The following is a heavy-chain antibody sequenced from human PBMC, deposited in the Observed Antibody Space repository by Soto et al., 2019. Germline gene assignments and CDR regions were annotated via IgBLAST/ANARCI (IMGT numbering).Heavy chain of an antibody. J-gene: IGHJ5*02. V-gene: IGHV3-21*01. Sequence: RRLSCAASGFTFSSYSMNWVRQAPGKGLEWVSSISSSSSYIYYADSVKGRFTISRDNAKNSLYLQMNSLRAEDTAVYYCARGDTAAAGTWFDPWGQGTLVTVSS. CDR2: ISSSSSYI. CDR3: ARGDTAAAGTWFDP. D-gene: IGHD6-13*01. CDR1: GFTFSSYS.